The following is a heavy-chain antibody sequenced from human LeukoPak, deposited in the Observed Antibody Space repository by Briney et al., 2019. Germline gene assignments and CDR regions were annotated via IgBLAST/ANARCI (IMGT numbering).Heavy chain of an antibody. CDR2: IKQDGSKK. D-gene: IGHD3-10*01. J-gene: IGHJ4*02. Sequence: GGSLRLSCAASGFTFSNYWMSWVRQAPGKGLEWVANIKQDGSKKNYVDSVKGRFTISRDNAKNSLYLQMNSLRAEDTAVYYCAGRSGSFDCWGQGTLVTVSA. CDR1: GFTFSNYW. V-gene: IGHV3-7*01. CDR3: AGRSGSFDC.